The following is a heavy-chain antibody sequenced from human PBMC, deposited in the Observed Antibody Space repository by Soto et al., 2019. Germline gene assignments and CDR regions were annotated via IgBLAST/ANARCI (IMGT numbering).Heavy chain of an antibody. J-gene: IGHJ4*02. V-gene: IGHV3-30*18. CDR1: GFTFSSYG. CDR3: AKGLVRYYDSSGYQPIDY. CDR2: ISYDGSNK. Sequence: PGGSLRLSCAASGFTFSSYGMHWVRQAPGKGLEWVAVISYDGSNKYYADSVKGRFTISRDNSKNTLYLQMNSLRAEDTAVYYCAKGLVRYYDSSGYQPIDYWGQGTLVTVAS. D-gene: IGHD3-22*01.